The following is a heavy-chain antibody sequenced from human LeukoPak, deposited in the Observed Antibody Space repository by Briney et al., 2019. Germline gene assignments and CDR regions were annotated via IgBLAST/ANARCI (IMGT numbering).Heavy chain of an antibody. Sequence: ASVKVSFKASGYTFASYGISWVRQAPGQGLEWMGWISAYNGNTNYAQKFQGRLTMTTDTSTSTAYMELKSLRSNDTAVYYCAKCVSAYWSENWGQGTLVTVS. V-gene: IGHV1-18*01. CDR2: ISAYNGNT. CDR3: AKCVSAYWSEN. D-gene: IGHD3-3*01. J-gene: IGHJ4*02. CDR1: GYTFASYG.